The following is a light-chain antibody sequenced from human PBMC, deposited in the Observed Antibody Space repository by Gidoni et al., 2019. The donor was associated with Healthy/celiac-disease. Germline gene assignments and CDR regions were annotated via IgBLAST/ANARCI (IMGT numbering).Light chain of an antibody. V-gene: IGKV3-15*01. J-gene: IGKJ2*01. CDR2: GAS. CDR1: QSVSSN. CDR3: QQYNNWPRA. Sequence: EIVMTQSPATLSVSPGERATLSCRASQSVSSNLAWYQQNPGQAPRLLIYGASTRATGIPARFSGSGSGTEFTLTISSLQSEDFAVYYCQQYNNWPRAFGQGTKLEIK.